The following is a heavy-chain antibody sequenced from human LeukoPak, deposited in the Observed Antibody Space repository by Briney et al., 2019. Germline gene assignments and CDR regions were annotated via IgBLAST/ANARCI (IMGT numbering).Heavy chain of an antibody. V-gene: IGHV4-34*01. CDR3: ARAFRDGYSSSWYFDY. J-gene: IGHJ4*02. CDR2: INHSGST. CDR1: GGSFSGYY. D-gene: IGHD6-6*01. Sequence: TSETLSLTCAVYGGSFSGYYWSWLRQPPGKGLEWIGEINHSGSTNYNPSLKSRVTISVDTSKNQFSLKLSSVTAADTAVYYCARAFRDGYSSSWYFDYWGQGTLVTVSS.